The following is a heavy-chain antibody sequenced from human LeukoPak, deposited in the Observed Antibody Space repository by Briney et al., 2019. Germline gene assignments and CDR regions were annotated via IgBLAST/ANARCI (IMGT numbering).Heavy chain of an antibody. Sequence: GGSLRLSCAASGFTFSSYEMNWVRQAPGKGLEWVSSISSSSSYIYYADSVKGRFTISRDNAKNSLYLQMNSLRAEDTAVYYCAGGYSSSWYRFDPWGQGTLVTVSS. J-gene: IGHJ5*02. V-gene: IGHV3-21*01. D-gene: IGHD6-13*01. CDR2: ISSSSSYI. CDR1: GFTFSSYE. CDR3: AGGYSSSWYRFDP.